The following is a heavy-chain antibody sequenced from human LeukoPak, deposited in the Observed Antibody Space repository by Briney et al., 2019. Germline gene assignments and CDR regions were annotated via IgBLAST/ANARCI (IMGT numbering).Heavy chain of an antibody. CDR3: AKDQSATISTSNWFDP. Sequence: SGGSLRLSCGASGFTFSNYAMNWVRQAPGKGLEWVSGISGSGGTTYYADSVKGRFTISRDNSKNTLYVQMNSLRVEDTAVYYCAKDQSATISTSNWFDPWGQGTLVTVSS. CDR1: GFTFSNYA. V-gene: IGHV3-23*01. J-gene: IGHJ5*02. D-gene: IGHD5-24*01. CDR2: ISGSGGTT.